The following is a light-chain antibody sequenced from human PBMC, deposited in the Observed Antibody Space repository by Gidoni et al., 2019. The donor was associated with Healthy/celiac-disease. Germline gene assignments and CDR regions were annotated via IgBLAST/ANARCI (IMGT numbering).Light chain of an antibody. Sequence: SSELTQDPAVSLALGQTVRIKCQGASLRSYSASWYQQKPGQAPVLVIYGKTNRPSGIPDRFSGSSSGNTASLTITGAQAEDEADYYCNSRDSSGNLRFGGGTKLTVL. CDR2: GKT. CDR1: SLRSYS. CDR3: NSRDSSGNLR. V-gene: IGLV3-19*01. J-gene: IGLJ2*01.